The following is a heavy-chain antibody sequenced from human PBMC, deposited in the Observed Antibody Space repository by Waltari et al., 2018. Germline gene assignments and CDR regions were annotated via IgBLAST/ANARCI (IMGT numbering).Heavy chain of an antibody. CDR3: ARDDCSGGSGYSGVDY. J-gene: IGHJ4*02. V-gene: IGHV1-69*14. Sequence: QVQLVQSGAEVKKTGSSVKVSCKASGGTFSSYAISWVRQAPGQGLEWMGGRIPVFVTATYAQKCQGRGTITADKATSTAYMELSSLRSEDTAVYYCARDDCSGGSGYSGVDYWGQGTLVTVSS. D-gene: IGHD2-15*01. CDR1: GGTFSSYA. CDR2: RIPVFVTA.